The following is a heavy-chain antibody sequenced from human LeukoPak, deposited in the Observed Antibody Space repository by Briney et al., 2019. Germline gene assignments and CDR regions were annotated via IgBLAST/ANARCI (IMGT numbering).Heavy chain of an antibody. Sequence: PSETLSLTCTVSGGSISSYYWSWIRQPPGKGLEWIGEINHSGSTNYNPSLKSRVTISVDTSKNQFSLKLSSVTAADTAVYYYARGSGPPSVNCSSTSCYTGKLPHFDYWGQGTLVTVSS. J-gene: IGHJ4*02. CDR3: ARGSGPPSVNCSSTSCYTGKLPHFDY. D-gene: IGHD2-2*02. V-gene: IGHV4-34*01. CDR2: INHSGST. CDR1: GGSISSYY.